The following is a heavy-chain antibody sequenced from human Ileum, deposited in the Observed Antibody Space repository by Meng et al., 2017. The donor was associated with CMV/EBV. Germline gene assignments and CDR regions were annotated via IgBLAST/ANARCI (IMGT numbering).Heavy chain of an antibody. D-gene: IGHD3-3*01. CDR3: ARASPQRRFLSY. CDR2: ISYTGTP. V-gene: IGHV4-39*01. J-gene: IGHJ4*02. CDR1: GGSIIRDGGYY. Sequence: QDARPRLVHPSETLSLTCTFSGGSIIRDGGYYWGGIRQSPGKGPEWIGSISYTGTPYYNPSLKSRVTISVDRSRNQVSLKLTSVTAADTAVYYCARASPQRRFLSYWGQGTLVTVSS.